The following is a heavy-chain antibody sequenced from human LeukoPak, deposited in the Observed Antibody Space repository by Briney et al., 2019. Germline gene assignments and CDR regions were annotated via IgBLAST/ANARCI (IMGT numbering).Heavy chain of an antibody. D-gene: IGHD3-10*01. J-gene: IGHJ4*02. CDR2: ISGSGDDT. Sequence: GGPLRLSCSASGFTFSSYVMTRVRQAPGQGLEWVSAISGSGDDTYYADSVKGRFTISRDNSKNTLYLQMNSLRAEDTAVYYCAKKEAMIRGVPYYYDFWGQGTLVTVSS. CDR1: GFTFSSYV. CDR3: AKKEAMIRGVPYYYDF. V-gene: IGHV3-23*01.